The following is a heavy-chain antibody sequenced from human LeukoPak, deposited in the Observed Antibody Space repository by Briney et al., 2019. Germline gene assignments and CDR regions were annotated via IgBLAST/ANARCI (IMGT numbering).Heavy chain of an antibody. D-gene: IGHD3-22*01. CDR1: GGTFSSYA. CDR3: AQRGGASYYYDSSGYYSS. CDR2: IIPIFGTA. J-gene: IGHJ4*02. Sequence: VASVKVSCKASGGTFSSYAISWVRQAAGQGLEWMGGIIPIFGTANYAQKFQGRVTITADESTSTAYMELSCLICEDTAVYYCAQRGGASYYYDSSGYYSSWGQGTLVTVSS. V-gene: IGHV1-69*13.